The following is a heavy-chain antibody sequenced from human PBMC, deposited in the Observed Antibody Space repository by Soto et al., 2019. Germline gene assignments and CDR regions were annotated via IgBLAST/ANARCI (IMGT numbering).Heavy chain of an antibody. Sequence: PSETLSLTCTVSGGSISSDYWSWIRQPPGKGLEWIAYIYYSGSTNYNPSLKSRVAISGDTSKNQFSLKLSSVTAADTAVYYCARTVIGGFDYWGQGTLVPVSS. D-gene: IGHD3-16*02. V-gene: IGHV4-59*01. J-gene: IGHJ4*02. CDR1: GGSISSDY. CDR2: IYYSGST. CDR3: ARTVIGGFDY.